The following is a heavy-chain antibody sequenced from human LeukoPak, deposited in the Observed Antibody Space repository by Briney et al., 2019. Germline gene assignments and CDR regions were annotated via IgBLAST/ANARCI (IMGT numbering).Heavy chain of an antibody. Sequence: GASVKVSCKASGYTFTGYYMHWVRQAPGQGLEWMGWINPNSGGTNYAQKFQGRVTMTRDTSISTAYMELSRLRSDDTAVYYCARDTIYGDGYNDYWGQGTLVTVSS. CDR2: INPNSGGT. CDR1: GYTFTGYY. J-gene: IGHJ4*02. CDR3: ARDTIYGDGYNDY. V-gene: IGHV1-2*02. D-gene: IGHD5-24*01.